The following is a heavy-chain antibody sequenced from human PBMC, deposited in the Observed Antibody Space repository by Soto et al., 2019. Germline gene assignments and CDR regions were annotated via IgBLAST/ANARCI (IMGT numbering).Heavy chain of an antibody. V-gene: IGHV3-7*01. CDR1: GVTFSSYG. CDR3: TRGYGY. CDR2: INQDGSEK. D-gene: IGHD3-16*01. J-gene: IGHJ4*02. Sequence: PGGSLRLSFGAPGVTFSSYGLSWVRQAPLKGLEWVANINQDGSEKYYVDSVKGRLTISRDNARNSLFLQMNSLRAEDTAVYYGTRGYGYWDRGTQVTVSS.